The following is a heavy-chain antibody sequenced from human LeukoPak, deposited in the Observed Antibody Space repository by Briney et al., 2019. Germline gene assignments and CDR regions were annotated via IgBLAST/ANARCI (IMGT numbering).Heavy chain of an antibody. CDR2: IYYSGST. V-gene: IGHV4-39*02. J-gene: IGHJ4*02. D-gene: IGHD6-19*01. Sequence: KFSETLSLTPTVSGGSLSSSNYWGWSRPLPGRGLDGFERIYYSGSTHYTPTLQSRGTISVDTPKNQFSLKVSSWTAADTAVYYCAREGPVAGDGPFWYWGQGTLVTVSS. CDR3: AREGPVAGDGPFWY. CDR1: GGSLSSSNY.